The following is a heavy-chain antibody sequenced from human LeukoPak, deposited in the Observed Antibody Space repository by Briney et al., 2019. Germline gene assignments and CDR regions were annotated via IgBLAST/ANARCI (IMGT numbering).Heavy chain of an antibody. V-gene: IGHV3-7*01. CDR3: ARDKVVGTTYFDY. J-gene: IGHJ4*02. CDR2: IKPDGSEK. D-gene: IGHD1-26*01. CDR1: GFTFSSYW. Sequence: GGSLRLSCAASGFTFSSYWMSWVRQAPGKGLEWVANIKPDGSEKYYVDSVKGRFTISRDNAKNSLYLQMNSLRAEDTAVYYCARDKVVGTTYFDYWGQGTLVTVSS.